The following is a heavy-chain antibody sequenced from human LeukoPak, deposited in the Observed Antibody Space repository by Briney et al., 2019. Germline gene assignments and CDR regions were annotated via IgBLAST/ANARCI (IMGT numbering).Heavy chain of an antibody. Sequence: SETLSLTCTVSGYSISSGYYWGWIRQPPGKGLEWIGSIYHSGSTYYNPSLKSRVTISVDTSKNQFSLKLSSVTAADTAVYYCARSYGEYYYYYYYMDVWGKGTTVTVSS. D-gene: IGHD5-18*01. CDR3: ARSYGEYYYYYYYMDV. CDR2: IYHSGST. J-gene: IGHJ6*03. CDR1: GYSISSGYY. V-gene: IGHV4-38-2*02.